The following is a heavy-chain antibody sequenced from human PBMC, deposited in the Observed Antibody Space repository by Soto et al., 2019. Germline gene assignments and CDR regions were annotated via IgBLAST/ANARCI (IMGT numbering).Heavy chain of an antibody. CDR2: IWYDGSNK. V-gene: IGHV3-33*01. Sequence: GGSLRLSCAASGFTFSSYGMHWVRQAPGKGLEWVAVIWYDGSNKYYADSVKGRFTISRDNSKNTLYLQMNSLRAEDTAVYYCASPINWNDVGSFGYWGQGTLVTVSS. D-gene: IGHD1-1*01. J-gene: IGHJ4*02. CDR3: ASPINWNDVGSFGY. CDR1: GFTFSSYG.